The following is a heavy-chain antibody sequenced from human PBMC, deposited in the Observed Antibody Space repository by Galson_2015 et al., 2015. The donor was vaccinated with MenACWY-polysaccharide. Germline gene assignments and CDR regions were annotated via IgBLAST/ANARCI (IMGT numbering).Heavy chain of an antibody. D-gene: IGHD3-10*01. J-gene: IGHJ4*02. V-gene: IGHV3-73*01. Sequence: SLRLSCAASGFTFSGSAMHWVRQASGKGLEWVGRIRSKANSYATAYAASVKGRFTISRDDSKNTAYLQMNSLKTEDTAVYYCTRHEELLWFGVFIGFDYWGQGTLVTVSS. CDR3: TRHEELLWFGVFIGFDY. CDR2: IRSKANSYAT. CDR1: GFTFSGSA.